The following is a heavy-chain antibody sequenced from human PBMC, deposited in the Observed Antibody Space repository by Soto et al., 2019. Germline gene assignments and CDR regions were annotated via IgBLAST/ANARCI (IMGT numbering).Heavy chain of an antibody. CDR3: ATPSLSTGGYSSFDA. V-gene: IGHV3-23*01. CDR2: VTYSGANT. CDR1: GFTFGTYA. Sequence: EVQLLESGGGLVQPGGSLRLSCAASGFTFGTYAMSWVRQAPGKGREWVSLVTYSGANTYYAGSVTGRFTNARDTSSNTLYLQMSSLRVDDTAVYYCATPSLSTGGYSSFDAWGRGTLVTVSS. J-gene: IGHJ4*02. D-gene: IGHD2-15*01.